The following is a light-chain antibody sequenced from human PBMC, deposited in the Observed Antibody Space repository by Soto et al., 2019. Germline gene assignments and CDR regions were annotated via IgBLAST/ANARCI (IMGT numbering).Light chain of an antibody. CDR3: SSYAASDNFVV. Sequence: HSVLTQPPSASGSPGQSVTISCTGTSSDFGGYNYVSWYQQHPGKAPKLMIYEVFKRPSGVPDRFSGSKSGNTASLTVSGLQAEDEADYYCSSYAASDNFVVFGGGTQLTVL. J-gene: IGLJ2*01. CDR1: SSDFGGYNY. V-gene: IGLV2-8*01. CDR2: EVF.